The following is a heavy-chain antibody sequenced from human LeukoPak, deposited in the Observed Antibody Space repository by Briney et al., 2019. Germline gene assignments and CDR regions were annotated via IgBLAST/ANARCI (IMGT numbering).Heavy chain of an antibody. CDR2: INHRGST. D-gene: IGHD1-26*01. Sequence: SETLSLTCAVYGGSFSGYYWSWIRQPPGKGLEWIGEINHRGSTNYNPSLKSRVTISGDTSKNQFSLKLSSVTAADTAVYYCARDSGYSGSYSFDYWGQGTLVTVSS. CDR1: GGSFSGYY. V-gene: IGHV4-34*01. J-gene: IGHJ4*02. CDR3: ARDSGYSGSYSFDY.